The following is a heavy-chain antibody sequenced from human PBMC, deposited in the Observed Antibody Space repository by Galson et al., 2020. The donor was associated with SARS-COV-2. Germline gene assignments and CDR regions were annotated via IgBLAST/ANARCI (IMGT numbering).Heavy chain of an antibody. J-gene: IGHJ6*03. CDR1: GVSFDSNY. D-gene: IGHD2-2*01. V-gene: IGHV4-59*01. Sequence: SETLSLTCTVSGVSFDSNYWTWIRQAPGKGLEWIGFINYRGTTDYNPSLNSRVTISVDTSRNQFSLKLTSVTAADTAVYYCARDCSSYSCWGHYYMDVWGKGTTFTVSS. CDR3: ARDCSSYSCWGHYYMDV. CDR2: INYRGTT.